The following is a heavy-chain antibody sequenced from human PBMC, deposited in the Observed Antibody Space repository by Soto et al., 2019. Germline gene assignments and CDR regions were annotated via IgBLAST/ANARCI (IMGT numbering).Heavy chain of an antibody. Sequence: SETLSLTCTVSGASISSADYYWSWIRQPPGKGPEWIGSIYYSGSSHYKPSPKSRLIMSVDTSKNQFSLKLSSVTAADTAVYYCALVLASPGTYCFDYWGPGTLVTVSS. V-gene: IGHV4-39*01. CDR3: ALVLASPGTYCFDY. J-gene: IGHJ4*02. CDR1: GASISSADYY. D-gene: IGHD3-3*01. CDR2: IYYSGSS.